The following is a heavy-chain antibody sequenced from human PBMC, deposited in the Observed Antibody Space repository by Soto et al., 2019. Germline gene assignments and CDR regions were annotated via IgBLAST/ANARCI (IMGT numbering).Heavy chain of an antibody. CDR1: GFSLNTRAVG. D-gene: IGHD2-15*01. V-gene: IGHV2-5*01. Sequence: SGPTLVNPTQTLTLTCTFSGFSLNTRAVGVGWIRQPPGKALEWLALINWNDDERYSPPLKDRLTITKDTSRNHVVLTMTNVDPVDTATYYCAHRHDLGGFDIWGKGTTVTVSS. J-gene: IGHJ3*02. CDR3: AHRHDLGGFDI. CDR2: INWNDDE.